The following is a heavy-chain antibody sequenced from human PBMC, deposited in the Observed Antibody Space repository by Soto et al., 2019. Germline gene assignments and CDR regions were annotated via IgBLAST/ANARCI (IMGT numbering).Heavy chain of an antibody. D-gene: IGHD6-19*01. CDR2: INGGDSNT. CDR1: GYSFINYA. V-gene: IGHV1-3*01. J-gene: IGHJ4*02. CDR3: AHSSGWFALDY. Sequence: ASVKVSCKASGYSFINYAIHWVRLAPGQRLEWMGWINGGDSNTKYSQNIQGRVTFTRDTSATTAYMELNSLSSEDTAVYYCAHSSGWFALDYWGQGTLVTVSS.